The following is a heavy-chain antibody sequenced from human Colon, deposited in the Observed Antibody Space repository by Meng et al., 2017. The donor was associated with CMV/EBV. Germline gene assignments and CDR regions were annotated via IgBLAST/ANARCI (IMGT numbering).Heavy chain of an antibody. D-gene: IGHD2-21*01. CDR2: ISGNGRTI. V-gene: IGHV3-48*03. CDR3: ATTIVVLPAATTDY. CDR1: GFTFSSYE. Sequence: GGSLRLSCAASGFTFSSYEMNWVRQAPGKGLEWVSYISGNGRTIYYADSVKGRFTISRDNARNSLYLQMNNLRADDSAVYFCATTIVVLPAATTDYWGQGTLVTVSS. J-gene: IGHJ4*02.